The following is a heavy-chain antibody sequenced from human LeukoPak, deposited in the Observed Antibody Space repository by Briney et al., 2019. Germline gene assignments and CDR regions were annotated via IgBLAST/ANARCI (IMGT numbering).Heavy chain of an antibody. CDR1: GYTFTSYD. CDR2: MNPNSGNT. CDR3: ARWRNYDFWSGYPPIIYYYYGMDV. Sequence: ASVNVSRKASGYTFTSYDINWVRQATGQGLEWMGWMNPNSGNTGYAQKFQGRVTMTRNTSISTAYMELSSLRSEDTAVYYCARWRNYDFWSGYPPIIYYYYGMDVWGQGTTVTVSS. V-gene: IGHV1-8*01. D-gene: IGHD3-3*01. J-gene: IGHJ6*02.